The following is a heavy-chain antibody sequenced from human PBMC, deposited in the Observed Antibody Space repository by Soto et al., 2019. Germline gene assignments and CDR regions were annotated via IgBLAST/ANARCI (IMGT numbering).Heavy chain of an antibody. CDR3: ARVYSSGWYHYYGMDV. J-gene: IGHJ6*02. Sequence: QVQLVQSGAEVKKPGASVKVSCKASGYTFTSYDINWVRQATGQGLEWMGWMNPNSGNTGYAQKFQGRVTMTRNTSISTAYMELSSLRSEDTAVYYCARVYSSGWYHYYGMDVWGQGTTVPVSS. CDR2: MNPNSGNT. D-gene: IGHD6-19*01. V-gene: IGHV1-8*01. CDR1: GYTFTSYD.